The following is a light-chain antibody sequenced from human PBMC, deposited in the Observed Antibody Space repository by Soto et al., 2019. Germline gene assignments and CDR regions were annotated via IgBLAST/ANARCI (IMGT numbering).Light chain of an antibody. Sequence: EIVLTQSPGTLSLSPGERATLSCRASQSVSSSYLARYQQKLGQAPRLLIYGASNRATGIPDRFSGSGSGTDFTLTISRLEPEDFAVYYCQQYGSSPRTFGPGTKVDIK. CDR1: QSVSSSY. J-gene: IGKJ1*01. CDR2: GAS. CDR3: QQYGSSPRT. V-gene: IGKV3-20*01.